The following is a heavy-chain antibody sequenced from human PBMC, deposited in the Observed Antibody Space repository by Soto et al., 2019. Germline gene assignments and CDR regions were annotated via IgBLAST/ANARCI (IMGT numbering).Heavy chain of an antibody. CDR1: GYTFRNFG. V-gene: IGHV1-18*01. CDR2: ISAYNGDT. CDR3: ARGGSASGAGWFDP. Sequence: QVQLVQSGTEVKKPGASVKVSCKASGYTFRNFGVSWVRQAPGQGLEWMGWISAYNGDTNYAQKLPGRVTIATDTSPTTAYMELRSLRYDDTAVYYCARGGSASGAGWFDPWGQGTLVTVSS. D-gene: IGHD6-13*01. J-gene: IGHJ5*02.